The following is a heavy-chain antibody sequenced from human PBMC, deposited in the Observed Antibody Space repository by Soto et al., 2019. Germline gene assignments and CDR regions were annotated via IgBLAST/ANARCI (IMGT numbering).Heavy chain of an antibody. CDR2: IYSGGST. CDR3: ARGGMAWDLESDDALYL. Sequence: GGSLRLSCAASGFTVSSNYMSWVRKAPGKRLEWVSVIYSGGSTYYADAEKGRFTISRDNSEITLYLQMNSLRAEYPAVYYCARGGMAWDLESDDALYLWGQGSMVSVSS. V-gene: IGHV3-53*01. J-gene: IGHJ3*01. CDR1: GFTVSSNY. D-gene: IGHD1-26*01.